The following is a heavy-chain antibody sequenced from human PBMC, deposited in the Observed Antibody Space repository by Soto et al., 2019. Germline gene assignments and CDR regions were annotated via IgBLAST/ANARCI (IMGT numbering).Heavy chain of an antibody. CDR2: IIPMFPTP. V-gene: IGHV1-69*12. CDR1: GGTFGNSA. J-gene: IGHJ6*02. D-gene: IGHD3-3*02. Sequence: QVQLVQSGAEVKKPGSSVTVSCKASGGTFGNSAISWVRQAPGQGLEWMGGIIPMFPTPDYAQKFQGRVTITADESMSTAYMELTSLRSEDTAVYYCARDKDRQQLGGNYYYGIDVWGQGTTVTVSS. CDR3: ARDKDRQQLGGNYYYGIDV.